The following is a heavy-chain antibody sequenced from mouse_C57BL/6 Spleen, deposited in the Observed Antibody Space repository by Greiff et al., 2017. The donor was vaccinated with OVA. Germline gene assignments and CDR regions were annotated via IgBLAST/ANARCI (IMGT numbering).Heavy chain of an antibody. CDR1: GYTFTDYY. CDR2: LYPGSGNT. CDR3: ARSIYYGPYYAMDY. J-gene: IGHJ4*01. V-gene: IGHV1-76*01. Sequence: QVQLKESGAELVRPGASVKLSCKASGYTFTDYYINWVKQRPGQGLEWIARLYPGSGNTYYNEKFKGKATLTAEKSSSTAYMQLSSLTSEDSAVYFCARSIYYGPYYAMDYWGQGTSVTVSS. D-gene: IGHD2-1*01.